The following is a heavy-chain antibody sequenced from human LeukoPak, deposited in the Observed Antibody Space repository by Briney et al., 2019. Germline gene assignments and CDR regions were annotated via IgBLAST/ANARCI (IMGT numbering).Heavy chain of an antibody. CDR2: FDPEDGET. CDR1: GYTLTELS. D-gene: IGHD3-22*01. CDR3: ATPHHTCYYDSSAGGHFDY. J-gene: IGHJ4*02. V-gene: IGHV1-24*01. Sequence: ASVKVSRKVSGYTLTELSMHWVRQAPGKGLEWMGGFDPEDGETIYAQKFQGRVTMTEDTSTDTAYMELSSLRSEDTAVYYCATPHHTCYYDSSAGGHFDYWGQGTLVTVSS.